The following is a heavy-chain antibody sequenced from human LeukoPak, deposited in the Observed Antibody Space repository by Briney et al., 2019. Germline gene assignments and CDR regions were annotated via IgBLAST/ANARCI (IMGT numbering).Heavy chain of an antibody. Sequence: SETLSLTCTVSGGSISSSSYYWGWIRQPPGKGLEWIGSIYYSGSTYYNPSLKSRVTISVDTSKNQFSLKLSSVTAADTAVYYCARQAEMATTNYGSFDYWGQGTLVTVSS. J-gene: IGHJ4*02. CDR1: GGSISSSSYY. V-gene: IGHV4-39*01. CDR3: ARQAEMATTNYGSFDY. CDR2: IYYSGST. D-gene: IGHD5-24*01.